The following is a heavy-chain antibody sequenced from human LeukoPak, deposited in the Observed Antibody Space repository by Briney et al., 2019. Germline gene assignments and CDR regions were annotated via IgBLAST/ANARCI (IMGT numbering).Heavy chain of an antibody. CDR1: GFTFSSYA. Sequence: PGGSLRLSCAASGFTFSSYAMSWVRQAPGKGLEWVSAISGSGGSTYYADSVKGRFTISRDNSKNTLYLQMNSLRAEDTAVYYCAPGGGFGELFSYWGQGTLVTVSS. D-gene: IGHD3-10*01. CDR3: APGGGFGELFSY. J-gene: IGHJ4*02. V-gene: IGHV3-23*01. CDR2: ISGSGGST.